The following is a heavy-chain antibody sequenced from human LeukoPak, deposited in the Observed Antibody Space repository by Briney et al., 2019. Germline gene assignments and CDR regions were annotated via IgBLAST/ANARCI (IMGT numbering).Heavy chain of an antibody. Sequence: GGSLRLSCTASGFTFSSYWMSWVRQAPGKGLEWVANIKQDGSEKDYVDSVKGRFTISRDNAKNSLYLQMNSLSAEDTAVYYCARYCGGDCYGMDVWGQGTTVTVSS. V-gene: IGHV3-7*01. CDR1: GFTFSSYW. J-gene: IGHJ6*02. D-gene: IGHD2-21*01. CDR2: IKQDGSEK. CDR3: ARYCGGDCYGMDV.